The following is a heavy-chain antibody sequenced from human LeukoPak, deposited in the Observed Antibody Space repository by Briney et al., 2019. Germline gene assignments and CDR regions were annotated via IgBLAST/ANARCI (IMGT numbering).Heavy chain of an antibody. CDR2: IYSSGTT. V-gene: IGHV4-4*07. CDR1: GDSLNNYF. J-gene: IGHJ4*02. D-gene: IGHD1-1*01. CDR3: ARDANARAWDY. Sequence: PSETLSLTCTVSGDSLNNYFWTWIRQPAGKGLEWIGRIYSSGTTNYNPSLKSRLIMSVDTSKNQFSLNLSSVTAADTAVYYCARDANARAWDYWGQGILVTVSS.